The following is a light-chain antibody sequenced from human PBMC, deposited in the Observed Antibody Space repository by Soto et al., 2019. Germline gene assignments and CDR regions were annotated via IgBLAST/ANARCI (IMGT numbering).Light chain of an antibody. CDR1: SSDIGAYNF. CDR3: SSYTISAADV. J-gene: IGLJ1*01. Sequence: QSVLTQPASVSGSPGQSITISCTGTSSDIGAYNFVSWYQQHPGKAPKLLIYDVSNRPSGVSNRFSGSKSGDTASLTISGLQAEDEADYYCSSYTISAADVFGTGTKVTXL. CDR2: DVS. V-gene: IGLV2-14*03.